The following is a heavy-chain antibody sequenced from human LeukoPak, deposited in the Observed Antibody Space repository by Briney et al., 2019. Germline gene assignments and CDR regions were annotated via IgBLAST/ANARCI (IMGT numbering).Heavy chain of an antibody. CDR1: GYSISSGYY. CDR2: IFHSGSI. D-gene: IGHD3-22*01. Sequence: PSETLSLTCGVSGYSISSGYYWGWIRQSPGKGLEWIGTIFHSGSIYYNPSLKSRVTLSVGTSKSQFSLKLNSVTAADTAVYYCARMGVSYYYDSSTYYPLAFDVWGQGTMVTVSS. CDR3: ARMGVSYYYDSSTYYPLAFDV. V-gene: IGHV4-38-2*01. J-gene: IGHJ3*01.